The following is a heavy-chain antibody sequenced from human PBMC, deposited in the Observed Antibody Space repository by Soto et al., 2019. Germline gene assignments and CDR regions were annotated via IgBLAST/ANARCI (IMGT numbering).Heavy chain of an antibody. CDR1: GFTFSSYS. Sequence: EVQLVETGGGLVKPGGSLRLSCAASGFTFSSYSMNWDRQAPGKGLEWVSSISSSSSYIYYADSVKGRFTISRDNAKNSRYLQMNSLRAEDTAVYYCAKMTTVTVESYWYFDLWGRGTLVTVSS. CDR3: AKMTTVTVESYWYFDL. J-gene: IGHJ2*01. D-gene: IGHD4-17*01. CDR2: ISSSSSYI. V-gene: IGHV3-21*01.